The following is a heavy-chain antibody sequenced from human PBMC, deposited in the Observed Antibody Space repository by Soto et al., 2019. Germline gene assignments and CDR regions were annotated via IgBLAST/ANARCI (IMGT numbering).Heavy chain of an antibody. V-gene: IGHV1-69*02. CDR2: IIPILGIA. D-gene: IGHD5-18*01. Sequence: GASVKVSCKASGGTFSSYTISWVRQARGQGLEWMGRIIPILGIANYAQKFQGRVTITADKSTSTAYMELSSLRSEDTAVYYCTTQEIGRYGPSYYYYYGMDVWGQGTTVTVSS. CDR3: TTQEIGRYGPSYYYYYGMDV. J-gene: IGHJ6*02. CDR1: GGTFSSYT.